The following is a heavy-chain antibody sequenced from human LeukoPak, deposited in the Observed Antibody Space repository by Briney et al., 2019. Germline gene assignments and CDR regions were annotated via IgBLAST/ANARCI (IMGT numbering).Heavy chain of an antibody. Sequence: GGSLRLSCAAPGFTFSSYGMHWVRQAPGKGLEWVSAISGSGGSTYYADSVKGRFTISRDNSKNTLYLQMNSLRAEDTAVYYCAGSRGPHSGEAFDIWGQGTMVTVSS. CDR1: GFTFSSYG. J-gene: IGHJ3*02. CDR3: AGSRGPHSGEAFDI. CDR2: ISGSGGST. D-gene: IGHD3-10*01. V-gene: IGHV3-23*01.